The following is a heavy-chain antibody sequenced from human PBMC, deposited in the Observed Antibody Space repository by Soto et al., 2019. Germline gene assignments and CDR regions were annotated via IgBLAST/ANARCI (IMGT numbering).Heavy chain of an antibody. CDR2: IKQDGSEK. CDR1: GFTFSSYW. CDR3: ARDSSSWSYYYYYYGMDV. J-gene: IGHJ6*02. V-gene: IGHV3-7*01. Sequence: GGSLRLSCAASGFTFSSYWMSWVRQAPGKGLEWAANIKQDGSEKYYVDSVKGRFTISRDNAKNSLYLQMNSLRAEDTAVYYCARDSSSWSYYYYYYGMDVWGQGTTVTVSS. D-gene: IGHD6-13*01.